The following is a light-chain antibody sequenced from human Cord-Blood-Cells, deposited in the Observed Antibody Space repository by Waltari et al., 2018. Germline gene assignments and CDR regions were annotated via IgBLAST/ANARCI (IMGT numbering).Light chain of an antibody. V-gene: IGLV2-14*03. CDR3: SSYTSSSTYV. CDR1: SSDVGGYNY. Sequence: QSALTQPASVSGSPGQSITISCPGTSSDVGGYNYVLWYQQHPGKAPKLMIYDVSNRPSGVSNRFSGSKSGNTASLTISGLQAEDEADYYCSSYTSSSTYVFGTGTKVTVL. J-gene: IGLJ1*01. CDR2: DVS.